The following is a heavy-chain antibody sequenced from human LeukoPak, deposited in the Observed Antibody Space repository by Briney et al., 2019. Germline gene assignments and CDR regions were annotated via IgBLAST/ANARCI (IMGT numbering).Heavy chain of an antibody. CDR1: GFTFSNAW. CDR2: IKSKTDGGTT. CDR3: TTEYCSGGNCYSYY. J-gene: IGHJ4*02. D-gene: IGHD2-15*01. Sequence: GGSLRLSCAASGFTFSNAWMSWVRQAPGKGLEWVGRIKSKTDGGTTDHAAPVNGRFTISRDDSKNTLYLQMNSLKTEDTAVYYCTTEYCSGGNCYSYYWGQGTLVTVSS. V-gene: IGHV3-15*01.